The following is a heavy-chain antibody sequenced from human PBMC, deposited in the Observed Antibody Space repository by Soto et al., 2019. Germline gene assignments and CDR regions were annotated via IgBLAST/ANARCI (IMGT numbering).Heavy chain of an antibody. D-gene: IGHD5-12*01. CDR2: ISFDGNNQ. CDR1: GFTFSRSA. J-gene: IGHJ6*02. V-gene: IGHV3-30-3*01. CDR3: ARDREYSGFYYGMDV. Sequence: GGSMRLSCEASGFTFSRSAMHWVRQAPGKGLEWVAVISFDGNNQYYTDSVKGRFTISRDNSKNTLDLQTNSLRREDTAVYYCARDREYSGFYYGMDVWGQGTTVTV.